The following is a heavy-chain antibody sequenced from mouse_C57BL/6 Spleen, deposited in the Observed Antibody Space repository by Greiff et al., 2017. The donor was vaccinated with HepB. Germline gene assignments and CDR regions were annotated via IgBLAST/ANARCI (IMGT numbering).Heavy chain of an antibody. CDR2: INPNNGGT. D-gene: IGHD2-13*01. Sequence: EVQLQQSGPELVKPGASVKISCKASGYTFTDYYMNWVKQSHGKSLEWIGDINPNNGGTSYNQKFKGKATLTVDKSSSTAYMELRSLTSEDSAVYYCARREGDCVRGYAMDYWGQGTSVTVSS. CDR3: ARREGDCVRGYAMDY. CDR1: GYTFTDYY. V-gene: IGHV1-26*01. J-gene: IGHJ4*01.